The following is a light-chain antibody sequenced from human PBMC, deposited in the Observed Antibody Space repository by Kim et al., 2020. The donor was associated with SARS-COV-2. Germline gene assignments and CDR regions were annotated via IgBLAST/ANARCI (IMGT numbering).Light chain of an antibody. CDR2: GAS. J-gene: IGKJ1*01. CDR1: QGISNS. CDR3: QKYNIAPWT. V-gene: IGKV1-27*01. Sequence: DIQMAQSPSSLSASVGDRVTITCRASQGISNSLAWYRQKPGKVPMLLIYGASTLRSGVPSRFRGSGSGTDFTLTISSLQPEDAATYYCQKYNIAPWTFGQGTKVDIK.